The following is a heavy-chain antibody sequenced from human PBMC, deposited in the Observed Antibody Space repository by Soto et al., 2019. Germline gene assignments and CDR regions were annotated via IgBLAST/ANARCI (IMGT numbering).Heavy chain of an antibody. J-gene: IGHJ5*02. V-gene: IGHV1-8*01. CDR3: ARPPFLASTWFDP. D-gene: IGHD3-3*02. CDR2: MNPNSGNT. Sequence: QVQLVQSGAEVKKPGASVKVSCKASGYTFTSYDINWVRQATGQGLEWMGWMNPNSGNTGYAQKFPARATMTSNTSITTAYMELSSLTSEDTAVYYCARPPFLASTWFDPWCQGTLVTVSS. CDR1: GYTFTSYD.